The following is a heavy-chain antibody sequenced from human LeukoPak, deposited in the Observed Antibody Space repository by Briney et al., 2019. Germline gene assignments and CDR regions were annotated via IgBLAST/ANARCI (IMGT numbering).Heavy chain of an antibody. Sequence: GGSLRLSCAASGCTFSSYSMNWVRQAPGKGLEWVSSISSSSSYIYYADSVKGRFTIPRDNAKNSLYLQMNSLRAEDTAVYYCARDVVATTTKFDYWGQGTLVTVSS. D-gene: IGHD5-12*01. CDR3: ARDVVATTTKFDY. J-gene: IGHJ4*02. CDR1: GCTFSSYS. CDR2: ISSSSSYI. V-gene: IGHV3-21*01.